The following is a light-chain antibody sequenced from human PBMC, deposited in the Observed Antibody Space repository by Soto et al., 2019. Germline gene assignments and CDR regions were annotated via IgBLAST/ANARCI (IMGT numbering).Light chain of an antibody. CDR1: TGAVTSGYY. CDR3: LLFYGDAWV. V-gene: IGLV7-43*01. Sequence: VVTQEPSLTVSPGGTVTLTCASSTGAVTSGYYPNWFQQKAGQAPRVLIYSTSNKHSWTPARFSGSLLGGKAALTLSGVQPEDEAEYYCLLFYGDAWVFGGGTKVTVL. J-gene: IGLJ3*02. CDR2: STS.